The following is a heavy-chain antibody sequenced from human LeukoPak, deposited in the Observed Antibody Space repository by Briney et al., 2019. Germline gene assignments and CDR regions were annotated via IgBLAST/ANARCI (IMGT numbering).Heavy chain of an antibody. CDR2: ISSSSGYI. D-gene: IGHD2-2*01. CDR1: GFTFSVYG. Sequence: PGRSLRLSCAASGFTFSVYGIHWVRQAPGKGLEWVSSISSSSGYINYADSVKGRFTVSRDNAKNSLYLQMNSLRAEDTAVYYCARDSGYCSSTGCYVHYFDYWGQGTLVTVSS. J-gene: IGHJ4*02. V-gene: IGHV3-21*01. CDR3: ARDSGYCSSTGCYVHYFDY.